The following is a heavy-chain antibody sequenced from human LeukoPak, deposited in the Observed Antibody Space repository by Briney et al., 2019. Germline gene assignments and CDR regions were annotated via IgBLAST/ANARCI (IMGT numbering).Heavy chain of an antibody. CDR1: GFTFSSYS. D-gene: IGHD5-18*01. CDR2: ISSGSSYI. Sequence: GGSLRLSCAASGFTFSSYSMNWVRQAPGKGLEWVSSISSGSSYIYYADSVRGRFTISRDNAKNSLYLQMNSLRAEDAGVYYCARDPTRGYSYGYEDYWGQGTLVTVSS. J-gene: IGHJ4*02. V-gene: IGHV3-21*01. CDR3: ARDPTRGYSYGYEDY.